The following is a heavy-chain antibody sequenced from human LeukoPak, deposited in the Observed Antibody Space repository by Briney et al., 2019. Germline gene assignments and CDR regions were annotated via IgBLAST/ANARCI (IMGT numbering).Heavy chain of an antibody. J-gene: IGHJ5*02. CDR1: GFTFSSYS. Sequence: GGSLRLSCAASGFTFSSYSMNWVRQAPGKGLEWVSSISGSSSYIYYADSVKGRFTISRDNAKNSLYLQMNSLRAEDTAVYYCATIRVITIFGVVMENWFDPWGQGTLVTVSS. D-gene: IGHD3-3*01. CDR2: ISGSSSYI. CDR3: ATIRVITIFGVVMENWFDP. V-gene: IGHV3-21*01.